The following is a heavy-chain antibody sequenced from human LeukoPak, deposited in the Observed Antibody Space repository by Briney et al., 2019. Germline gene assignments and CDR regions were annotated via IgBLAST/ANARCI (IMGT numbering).Heavy chain of an antibody. D-gene: IGHD3-3*01. J-gene: IGHJ5*01. Sequence: SVKVSCKASGGTFSSYAITWVRQAPGQGLEWMGGIIPIFGTANYAQKFQDRVTITTDESTSTAYMELSSLRSGDTAVCYCARDQGVTIFGVAHWFDSWGQGTLVTVSS. CDR2: IIPIFGTA. CDR1: GGTFSSYA. CDR3: ARDQGVTIFGVAHWFDS. V-gene: IGHV1-69*05.